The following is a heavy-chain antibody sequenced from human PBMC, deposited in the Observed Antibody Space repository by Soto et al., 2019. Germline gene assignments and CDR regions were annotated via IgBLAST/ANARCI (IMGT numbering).Heavy chain of an antibody. CDR1: GFTFSSSA. CDR2: IAYDGSNK. D-gene: IGHD3-10*01. J-gene: IGHJ4*02. Sequence: QVQLVESGGGVVQPGRSLRLSCAASGFTFSSSAMHWVRQAPGKGLEWVAGIAYDGSNKYHADSVKGRFTISRDNSKNPLYVQMNSLRGEDTAVYYCARDSPQGIDYWGQGALVTVSS. V-gene: IGHV3-30-3*01. CDR3: ARDSPQGIDY.